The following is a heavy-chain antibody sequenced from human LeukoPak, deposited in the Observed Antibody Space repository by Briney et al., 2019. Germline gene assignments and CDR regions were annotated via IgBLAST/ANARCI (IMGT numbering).Heavy chain of an antibody. CDR1: GYTFTSYD. CDR2: MNPNSGNT. V-gene: IGHV1-8*01. CDR3: ARGSGYCSGGSCYSGAFDI. D-gene: IGHD2-15*01. Sequence: ASVKVSCKASGYTFTSYDINWVRQGTGQGLEWMGWMNPNSGNTGYAQKFQGRVTMTRNTSISTAYMELSSLRSEDTAVYYCARGSGYCSGGSCYSGAFDIWGQGTMVTVSS. J-gene: IGHJ3*02.